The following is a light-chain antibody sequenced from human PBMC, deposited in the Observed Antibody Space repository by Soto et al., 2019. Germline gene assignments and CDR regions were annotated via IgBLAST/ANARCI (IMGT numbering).Light chain of an antibody. CDR1: QGISSW. CDR2: AAS. J-gene: IGKJ3*01. CDR3: QPANSFPFT. V-gene: IGKV1-12*01. Sequence: DIQMTQSLSSVSASVGERVTIPCRASQGISSWLAWYQQKPGQAPKLLIYAASSLQSGPTSRFSGSGSWTDFHLTISSLQPEDFATYYCQPANSFPFTFGAGTKVHIK.